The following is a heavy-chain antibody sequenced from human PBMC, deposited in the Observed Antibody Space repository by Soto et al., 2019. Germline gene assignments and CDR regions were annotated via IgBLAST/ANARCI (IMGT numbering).Heavy chain of an antibody. CDR3: AAYYYFWSGYYFDY. Sequence: PGGSLRLSSAASGFTFSSYSMNWVRQPPEKGLGWVSYISTSRSTIYYADSVKGRFTISRENAKNSLYLQRNSRRAEDTAVYYCAAYYYFWSGYYFDYWGQGTLVTVSS. D-gene: IGHD3-3*01. J-gene: IGHJ4*01. V-gene: IGHV3-48*01. CDR2: ISTSRSTI. CDR1: GFTFSSYS.